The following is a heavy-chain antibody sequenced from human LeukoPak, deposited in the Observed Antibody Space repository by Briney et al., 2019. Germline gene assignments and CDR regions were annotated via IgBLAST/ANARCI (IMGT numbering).Heavy chain of an antibody. CDR3: ARGRSDLGYCSGGSCRNYYYYGMDV. CDR2: MNPNSGNT. Sequence: GASVKVSCKASGYTFTSYDINWVRQATGQGLEWMGWMNPNSGNTGYARKFQGRVTMTRNTSISTAYMELSSLRSEDTAVYYCARGRSDLGYCSGGSCRNYYYYGMDVWGQGTTVTVSS. V-gene: IGHV1-8*01. CDR1: GYTFTSYD. J-gene: IGHJ6*02. D-gene: IGHD2-15*01.